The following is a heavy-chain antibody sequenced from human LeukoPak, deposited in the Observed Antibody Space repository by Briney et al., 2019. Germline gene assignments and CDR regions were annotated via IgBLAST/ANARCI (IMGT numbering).Heavy chain of an antibody. CDR1: GYTFTSYG. J-gene: IGHJ4*02. CDR2: ISAYNGNT. Sequence: GASVKVSCKASGYTFTSYGISWVRQAPGQGLEWMGWISAYNGNTNYAQKLQGRVTMTTDTSTSTAHMELRSLRSDDTAVYYCARALWFGEGPAASDYWGQGTLVTVSS. CDR3: ARALWFGEGPAASDY. D-gene: IGHD3-10*01. V-gene: IGHV1-18*01.